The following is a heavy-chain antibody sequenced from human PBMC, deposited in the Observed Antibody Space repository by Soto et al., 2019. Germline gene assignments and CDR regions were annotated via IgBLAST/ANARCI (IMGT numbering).Heavy chain of an antibody. CDR1: GGSISSSSYY. Sequence: SETLSLTCTVSGGSISSSSYYWGWIRQPPGKGLEWIGSIYYSGSTYYNPSLKSRVTISVDTSKNQFSLKLSSVTAADTAVYYCARHMATVTTGHGHDAFDIWGQGTMVTVSS. V-gene: IGHV4-39*01. CDR3: ARHMATVTTGHGHDAFDI. D-gene: IGHD4-17*01. J-gene: IGHJ3*02. CDR2: IYYSGST.